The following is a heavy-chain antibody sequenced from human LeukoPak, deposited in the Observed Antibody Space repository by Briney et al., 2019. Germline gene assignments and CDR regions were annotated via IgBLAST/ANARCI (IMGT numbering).Heavy chain of an antibody. Sequence: SETLSLTCAVYGGSFSGYYWSWIRQPPGKGLEWIGEINHSGSTNYNPSLKSRVTISVDTSKNQFSLKLSSVTAADTAVYYCARRSYHSVEVAFDIWGQGTMVTVSS. CDR3: ARRSYHSVEVAFDI. J-gene: IGHJ3*02. CDR1: GGSFSGYY. V-gene: IGHV4-34*01. CDR2: INHSGST. D-gene: IGHD4-23*01.